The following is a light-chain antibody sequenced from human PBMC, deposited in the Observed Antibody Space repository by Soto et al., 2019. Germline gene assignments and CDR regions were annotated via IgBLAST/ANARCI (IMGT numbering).Light chain of an antibody. CDR2: GAS. CDR3: QQYGSSPLT. J-gene: IGKJ4*01. V-gene: IGKV3-20*01. Sequence: EIVLTQSPGTLSLSPGERAILSCRASQSVSSSYLAWYQQKPGQAPRLLIYGASSRATGIPDRFSGSGSGTDFTLTISRLEPEDFAVYYCQQYGSSPLTFGGGTRVGI. CDR1: QSVSSSY.